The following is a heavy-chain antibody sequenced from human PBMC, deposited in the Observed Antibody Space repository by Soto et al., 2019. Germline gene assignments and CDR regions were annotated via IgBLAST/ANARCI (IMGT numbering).Heavy chain of an antibody. J-gene: IGHJ1*01. CDR1: GFTFRKFW. CDR2: ISSDGTTT. Sequence: EVQLVQSGGGLAQPGKSLRLSCAASGFTFRKFWMHWVRQVPGKGPVWVSYISSDGTTTDYADSVKGRFTISRDNAKDTLQLQMDSLRAEDTAVYYCAIQDCTNDVCLEAAVTVGGALESWGQGTLVTVSS. CDR3: AIQDCTNDVCLEAAVTVGGALES. D-gene: IGHD2-8*01. V-gene: IGHV3-74*01.